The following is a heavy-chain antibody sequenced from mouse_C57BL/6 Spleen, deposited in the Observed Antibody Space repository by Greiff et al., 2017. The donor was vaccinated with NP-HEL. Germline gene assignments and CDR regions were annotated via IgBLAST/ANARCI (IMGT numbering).Heavy chain of an antibody. Sequence: EVQLQQSGPVLVKPGASVKMSCKASGYTFTDYYMNWVKQSHGKSLEWIGVINPYNGGTSYNQKFKGKATLTVDKSSSTAYMELNSLTSEDSAVYYCARESTTVAEGFAYWGQGTLVTVSA. V-gene: IGHV1-19*01. CDR2: INPYNGGT. CDR1: GYTFTDYY. D-gene: IGHD1-1*01. CDR3: ARESTTVAEGFAY. J-gene: IGHJ3*01.